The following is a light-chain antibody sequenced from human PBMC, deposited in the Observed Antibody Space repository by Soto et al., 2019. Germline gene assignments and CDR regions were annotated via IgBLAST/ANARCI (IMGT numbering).Light chain of an antibody. CDR1: QSVDRY. V-gene: IGKV3-11*01. Sequence: EIVLTQSPATLSLSPGDRATLSCRASQSVDRYLAWYQEKPGQAPRLLIYDTSDRATGIPDRFSGSGSGTDFTLTISSVEPEDFAVYYCQQGSHWYTFGQGTQLEIK. J-gene: IGKJ2*01. CDR2: DTS. CDR3: QQGSHWYT.